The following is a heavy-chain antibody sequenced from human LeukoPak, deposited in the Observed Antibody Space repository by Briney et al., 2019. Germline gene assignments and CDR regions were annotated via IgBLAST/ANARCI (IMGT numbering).Heavy chain of an antibody. CDR3: VQNGSPIAA. CDR1: GGSISSYY. Sequence: SETLSLTCTVSGGSISSYYWSWIRQPPGKGLEWIGYIYCSGSTNYNPSLKSRVTISVDTSKNQFSLKLSSVTAADTAVYYCVQNGSPIAAWGQGTLVTVSS. D-gene: IGHD1-26*01. J-gene: IGHJ5*02. V-gene: IGHV4-59*08. CDR2: IYCSGST.